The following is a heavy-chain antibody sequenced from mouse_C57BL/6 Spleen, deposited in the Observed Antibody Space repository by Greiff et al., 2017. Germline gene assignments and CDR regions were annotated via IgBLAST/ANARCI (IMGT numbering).Heavy chain of an antibody. V-gene: IGHV3-6*01. CDR1: GYSITSGYY. J-gene: IGHJ4*01. CDR2: ISYDGSN. CDR3: ASYYSNHYYAMDD. D-gene: IGHD2-5*01. Sequence: EVQLQESGPGLVKPSQSLSLTCSVTGYSITSGYYWNWIRQFPGNKLEWMGYISYDGSNNYNPSLKNRISITRDTSKNQFFLKLNSVTTEDTATYYCASYYSNHYYAMDDWGQGTSVTVSS.